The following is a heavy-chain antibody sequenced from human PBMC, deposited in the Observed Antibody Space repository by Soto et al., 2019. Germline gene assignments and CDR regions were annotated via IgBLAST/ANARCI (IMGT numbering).Heavy chain of an antibody. J-gene: IGHJ4*02. CDR3: ASWAPPAGY. CDR1: GYTFTSYA. Sequence: ASVKVSCKASGYTFTSYAISWVRQAPGQGLEWMGWISAYNGNTNYAQKLQGRVTMTTDTSTTTAYMELRSLRSDDTAVYYCASWAPPAGYWGQATLVPVSS. CDR2: ISAYNGNT. V-gene: IGHV1-18*01. D-gene: IGHD3-10*01.